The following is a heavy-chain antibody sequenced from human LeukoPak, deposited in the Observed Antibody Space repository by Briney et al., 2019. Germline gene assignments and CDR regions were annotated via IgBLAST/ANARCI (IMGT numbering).Heavy chain of an antibody. V-gene: IGHV3-21*01. CDR1: GFTFSSYS. Sequence: GGSLRLSCAASGFTFSSYSMNWVRQAPGKGLEWVSSISSSSSYIYYADSVKGRFTISRDNAKNSLYLQMNSLRAEDTAVYYCAVYGDYVDDAFDIWGQGTMVTVSS. J-gene: IGHJ3*02. D-gene: IGHD4-17*01. CDR3: AVYGDYVDDAFDI. CDR2: ISSSSSYI.